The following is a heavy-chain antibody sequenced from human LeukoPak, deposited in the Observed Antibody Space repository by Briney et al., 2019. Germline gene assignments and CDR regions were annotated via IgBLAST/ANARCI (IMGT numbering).Heavy chain of an antibody. CDR3: ARDPRPAIAHSGSDY. D-gene: IGHD3-10*01. CDR1: GYTFTTDYY. V-gene: IGHV1-2*06. Sequence: ASVKVSCKASGYTFTTDYYIHWVRQVAGQGLEWMGRINPNDGDVRYAQKSQGRVTMTRDTSISTAYMELSSLRYDDTAVYFCARDPRPAIAHSGSDYWGQGTLVTVSS. CDR2: INPNDGDV. J-gene: IGHJ4*01.